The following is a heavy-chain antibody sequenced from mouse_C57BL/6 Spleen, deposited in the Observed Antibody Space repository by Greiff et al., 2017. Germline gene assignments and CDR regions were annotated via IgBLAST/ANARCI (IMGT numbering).Heavy chain of an antibody. J-gene: IGHJ3*01. CDR3: TIYDRSWFAY. CDR2: IYPGNSDT. Sequence: EVQLQQSGTVLARPGASVKMSCKTSGYTFTSYWMHWVKQRPGQGLEWIGAIYPGNSDTSYNQKFKGKAKLTAVTSASTAYMELGSLTNEDSAVYYCTIYDRSWFAYWGQGTLVTVSA. V-gene: IGHV1-5*01. D-gene: IGHD2-12*01. CDR1: GYTFTSYW.